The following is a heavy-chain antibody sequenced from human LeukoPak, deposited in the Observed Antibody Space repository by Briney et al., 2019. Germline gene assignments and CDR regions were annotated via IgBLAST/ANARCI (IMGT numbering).Heavy chain of an antibody. CDR2: ISGSGGST. D-gene: IGHD3-22*01. CDR3: AKYYDSSGYYYVLVLYAFDI. J-gene: IGHJ3*02. Sequence: GRSLRLSCAASGFTFSSYGMHWVRQAPGKGLEWVSAISGSGGSTYYADSVKGRFTISRDNSKNTLYLQMNSLRAEDTAVYYCAKYYDSSGYYYVLVLYAFDIWGQGTMVAVSS. CDR1: GFTFSSYG. V-gene: IGHV3-23*01.